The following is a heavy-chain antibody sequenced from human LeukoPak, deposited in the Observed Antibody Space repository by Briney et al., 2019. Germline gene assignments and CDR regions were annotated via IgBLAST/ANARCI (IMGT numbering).Heavy chain of an antibody. CDR2: IYYSGST. Sequence: SETLSLTCTVSGGSISSYYWSWIRQPPGKGLEWVGYIYYSGSTYYNPSLRSRITISLDTAKNQFSLKLSSVTAADTAVYYCGSLLVGATHYYAFDIWGQGTLVTVS. D-gene: IGHD1-26*01. J-gene: IGHJ3*02. V-gene: IGHV4-59*06. CDR3: GSLLVGATHYYAFDI. CDR1: GGSISSYY.